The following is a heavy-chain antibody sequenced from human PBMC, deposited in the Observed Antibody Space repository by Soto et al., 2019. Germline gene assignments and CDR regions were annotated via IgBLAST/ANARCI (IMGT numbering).Heavy chain of an antibody. Sequence: PGGSLRLSCAASGFSFSSYGMHWVRQAPGKGLVWVSLIYNDGSKKCYADSVKGRFTISRDNAKNTLYLQMNSLRAEDTAVYYCARGPVTYDYIWGSYRHWGQGTLVTVSS. V-gene: IGHV3-33*08. D-gene: IGHD3-16*02. CDR3: ARGPVTYDYIWGSYRH. J-gene: IGHJ4*02. CDR2: IYNDGSKK. CDR1: GFSFSSYG.